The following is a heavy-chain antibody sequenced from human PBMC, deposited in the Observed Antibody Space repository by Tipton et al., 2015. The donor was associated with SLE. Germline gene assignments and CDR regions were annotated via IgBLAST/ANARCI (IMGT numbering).Heavy chain of an antibody. V-gene: IGHV4-34*01. J-gene: IGHJ3*02. CDR2: INHSGST. Sequence: TLSLTCAVYGGSFSGYYWNWIRQPPGKGLEWIGEINHSGSTNYNPSLKSRVTISVDTSKNQFSLKLSSVTAADTAVYYCAGAAPGVQGVNDAFDIWGQGTMVIVSS. CDR1: GGSFSGYY. CDR3: AGAAPGVQGVNDAFDI. D-gene: IGHD3-10*01.